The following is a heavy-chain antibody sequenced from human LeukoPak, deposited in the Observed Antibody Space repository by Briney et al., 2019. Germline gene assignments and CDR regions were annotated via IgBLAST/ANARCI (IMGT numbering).Heavy chain of an antibody. D-gene: IGHD3-22*01. CDR1: GGSINSRSYY. CDR3: ARARPDSGGYYYILDS. Sequence: TLSLTCTVSGGSINSRSYYWSWIRQPAGLGLEWIGRIYSSGSINSNPSIRSRVTISLETSKNQFSLRLTSVTAADTAVYYCARARPDSGGYYYILDSWGQGTLVTVSS. V-gene: IGHV4-61*02. CDR2: IYSSGSI. J-gene: IGHJ4*02.